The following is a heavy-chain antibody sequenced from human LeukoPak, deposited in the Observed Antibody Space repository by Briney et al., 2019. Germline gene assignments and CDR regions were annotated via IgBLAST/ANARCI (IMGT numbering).Heavy chain of an antibody. D-gene: IGHD3-10*01. V-gene: IGHV4-34*01. J-gene: IGHJ4*02. CDR1: GGSFSGYY. CDR3: ARVGRINTMVRGVKRGNFDY. CDR2: INHSGST. Sequence: PSETLSLTCAVYGGSFSGYYWSWIRQPPGKGLEWIGEINHSGSTNYNPSLKSRVTISVDTSKNQFSLKLSSVTAADTAVYYCARVGRINTMVRGVKRGNFDYWGQGTLVTVPS.